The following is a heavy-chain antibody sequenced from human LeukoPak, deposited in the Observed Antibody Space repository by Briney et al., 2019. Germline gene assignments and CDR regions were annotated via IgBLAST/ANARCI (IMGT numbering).Heavy chain of an antibody. CDR2: INPSGGST. D-gene: IGHD2-21*02. J-gene: IGHJ6*02. CDR1: GYTFTSYY. Sequence: ASVKVSCKAYGYTFTSYYMHWVRQAPGQGLEWMGIINPSGGSTSYAQKFQGRVTMTRDTSTSTVYMELSSLRSEDTAVYYCARDRGVVVVTAIPPDYYYGMDVWGQGTTVTVSS. CDR3: ARDRGVVVVTAIPPDYYYGMDV. V-gene: IGHV1-46*01.